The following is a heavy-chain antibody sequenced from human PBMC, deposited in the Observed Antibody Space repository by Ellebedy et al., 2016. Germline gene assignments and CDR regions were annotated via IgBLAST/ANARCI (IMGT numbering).Heavy chain of an antibody. CDR1: GFTVSSNY. Sequence: GGSLRLSXAASGFTVSSNYMSWVRQAPGKGLEWVSVIYSGGSTYYADSVKGRFTISRDNSKNTLYLQMNSLRAEDTAVYYCARARIAARPTFAFDIWGQGTMVTVSS. CDR3: ARARIAARPTFAFDI. V-gene: IGHV3-53*01. D-gene: IGHD6-6*01. J-gene: IGHJ3*02. CDR2: IYSGGST.